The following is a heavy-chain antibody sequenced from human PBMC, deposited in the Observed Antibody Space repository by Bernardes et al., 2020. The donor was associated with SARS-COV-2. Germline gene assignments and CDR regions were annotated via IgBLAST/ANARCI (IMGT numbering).Heavy chain of an antibody. V-gene: IGHV1-18*04. D-gene: IGHD6-13*01. CDR3: ARTDGSSWNFYDYGLDV. CDR1: GYTFAHFG. Sequence: SVKVSCKASGYTFAHFGISWVRQAPGQGLEWMGWITAYSGNTDYGQKFQGRVTMSTDTFSNTAYMELRSLTSDDTAMYFCARTDGSSWNFYDYGLDVWGQGTTVTVSS. J-gene: IGHJ6*02. CDR2: ITAYSGNT.